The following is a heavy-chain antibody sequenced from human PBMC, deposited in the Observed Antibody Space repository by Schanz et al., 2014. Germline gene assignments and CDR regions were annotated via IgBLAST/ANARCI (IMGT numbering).Heavy chain of an antibody. CDR1: GGTFSSDD. J-gene: IGHJ6*03. Sequence: QVQLVQSGAEVKKPGPSVKVSCTASGGTFSSDDITWVRQAPGQGLEWMGWMNPNSGDTGYPRKFQDRVTMTRNTPISTAYMELNSLTAEDTAVYYCARVSMEFERGKSYYYYMDVWGRGTTVTVSS. CDR3: ARVSMEFERGKSYYYYMDV. V-gene: IGHV1-8*01. CDR2: MNPNSGDT. D-gene: IGHD3-10*01.